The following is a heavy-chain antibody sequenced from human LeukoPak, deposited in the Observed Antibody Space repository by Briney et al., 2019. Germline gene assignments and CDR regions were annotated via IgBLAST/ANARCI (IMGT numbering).Heavy chain of an antibody. V-gene: IGHV4-39*01. CDR2: IYYSGST. Sequence: PSETLSLTCTVSGGSISSSSYYWGWIRQPPGKGLEWIGSIYYSGSTYYNPSLKSRVTISVDTSKNQFSLKLSSVTAADTAVYYCARRMVRGRPTDNNFDYWGQGTLVTVSS. D-gene: IGHD3-10*01. CDR3: ARRMVRGRPTDNNFDY. CDR1: GGSISSSSYY. J-gene: IGHJ4*02.